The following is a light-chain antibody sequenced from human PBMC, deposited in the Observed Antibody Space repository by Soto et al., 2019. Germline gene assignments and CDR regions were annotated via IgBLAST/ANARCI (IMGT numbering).Light chain of an antibody. V-gene: IGLV2-14*01. CDR2: QVS. J-gene: IGLJ1*01. CDR3: LSYTTSGTFV. CDR1: SSDIGAYNS. Sequence: SVLTQPASVSGSPGQSITISCTGTSSDIGAYNSVSWYQQHPGKAPKLIVFQVSFRPSAVSDRFSGSKSDNTASLTISGLQTEDEADYYCLSYTTSGTFVFGPGTKVTVL.